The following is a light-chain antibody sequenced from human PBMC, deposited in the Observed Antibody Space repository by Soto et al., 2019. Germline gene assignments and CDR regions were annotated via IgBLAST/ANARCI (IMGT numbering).Light chain of an antibody. Sequence: QSALTQPASVSGSLGQSITISCTGTSSDSGGYKYVSWYQQHPGKAPKLIIFEVSNRPSGVSDRFSGSNSGNTASLTISGLQAEDEAAYYCTSYSRYRVLVFGGGTKVTVL. CDR3: TSYSRYRVLV. J-gene: IGLJ3*02. V-gene: IGLV2-14*01. CDR2: EVS. CDR1: SSDSGGYKY.